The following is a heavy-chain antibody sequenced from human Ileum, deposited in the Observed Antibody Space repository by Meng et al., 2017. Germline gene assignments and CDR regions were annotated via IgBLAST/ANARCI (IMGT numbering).Heavy chain of an antibody. J-gene: IGHJ4*02. V-gene: IGHV4-4*02. CDR1: GDSISSRDW. CDR2: ISQESGRT. Sequence: QLQGSGHGLARPSGPLSLTCAVSGDSISSRDWWSWVRQPPGKGLEWIGEISQESGRTNYNPSLKSRVTISLDKSKNQFSLNLNSVTAADTAVYYCVRNEGYSLGDWGQGTLVTVSS. D-gene: IGHD2-21*01. CDR3: VRNEGYSLGD.